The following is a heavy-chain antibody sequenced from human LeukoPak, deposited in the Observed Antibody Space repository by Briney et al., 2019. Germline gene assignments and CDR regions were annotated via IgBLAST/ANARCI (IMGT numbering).Heavy chain of an antibody. V-gene: IGHV3-23*01. CDR3: AKGSLGSWYYFDY. CDR2: MSGNGDRI. J-gene: IGHJ4*02. Sequence: GGSLRLSCAASGFTFSSFSLSWVRQAAGEGLEWLSGMSGNGDRISYADSVKGRFTISRDNSKNTLYLQMNSLRAEDTAVYYCAKGSLGSWYYFDYWGQGTLVTVSS. D-gene: IGHD6-13*01. CDR1: GFTFSSFS.